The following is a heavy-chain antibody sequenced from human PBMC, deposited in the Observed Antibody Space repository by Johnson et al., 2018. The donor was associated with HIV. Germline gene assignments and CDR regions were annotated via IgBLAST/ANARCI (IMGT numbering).Heavy chain of an antibody. Sequence: QVQLVESGGGLVKPGGSLRLSCAASGFTFSSYAMHWVRQAPGKGLEWVADISHDGSKKYYADSVKGRFTISRDNSSNTLYLQMNSLRVEDTAVYYCARGVQSVWAAFDSWGQGTMVTVSS. CDR2: ISHDGSKK. CDR1: GFTFSSYA. CDR3: ARGVQSVWAAFDS. V-gene: IGHV3-30-3*01. D-gene: IGHD1-26*01. J-gene: IGHJ3*02.